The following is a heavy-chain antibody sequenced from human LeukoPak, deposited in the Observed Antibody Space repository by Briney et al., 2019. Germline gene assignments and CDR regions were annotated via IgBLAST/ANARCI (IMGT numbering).Heavy chain of an antibody. J-gene: IGHJ4*02. Sequence: PGRSLRLSCAASGFTFSSYGMHWVRQAPGKGLEWVAVIWYDGSNKYYADSVKGRFTISRDNSKNTLYLQMNSLRAEDTAVYYCGKAAATGTTVFDYWGQGTLVTVSS. D-gene: IGHD1-1*01. CDR3: GKAAATGTTVFDY. CDR1: GFTFSSYG. V-gene: IGHV3-33*06. CDR2: IWYDGSNK.